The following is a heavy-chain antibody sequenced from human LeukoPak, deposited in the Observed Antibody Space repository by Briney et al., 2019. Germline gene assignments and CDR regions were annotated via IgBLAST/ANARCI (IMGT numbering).Heavy chain of an antibody. V-gene: IGHV3-23*01. D-gene: IGHD2-8*01. CDR2: ISGSGGRI. CDR3: AKDEDARPMYFQH. J-gene: IGHJ1*01. Sequence: GGSLRLSCAASGFTFSNYAMSRVRQAPGKGLEWVSAISGSGGRIYYADSVKGRFTISRDNSKNTLYLQMNSLRAEDTAVYYCAKDEDARPMYFQHWGQGTLVTVSS. CDR1: GFTFSNYA.